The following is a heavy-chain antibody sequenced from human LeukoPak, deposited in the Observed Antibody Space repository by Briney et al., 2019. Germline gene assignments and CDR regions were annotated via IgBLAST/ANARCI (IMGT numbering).Heavy chain of an antibody. CDR1: GYTFTSYG. Sequence: ASVKVSCKASGYTFTSYGISWVRQAPGQGLEWMGWISAYNGNTNYAQKLQGRVTMTTDTSTSTAYMELRSLRSDDTAVYYCARGPRSHYYYYYMDVRGKGTTVTVSS. CDR3: ARGPRSHYYYYYMDV. J-gene: IGHJ6*03. CDR2: ISAYNGNT. V-gene: IGHV1-18*01.